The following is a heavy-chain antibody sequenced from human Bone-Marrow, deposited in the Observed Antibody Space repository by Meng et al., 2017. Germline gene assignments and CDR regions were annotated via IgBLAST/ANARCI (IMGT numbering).Heavy chain of an antibody. CDR1: GGSFSDYY. CDR3: ARGPTTMAHDFDY. V-gene: IGHV4-34*01. J-gene: IGHJ4*02. D-gene: IGHD4-11*01. CDR2: INHSGST. Sequence: QVELKQVGAGRLTPSETLSLPCVVSGGSFSDYYWSGIRQPPGKGLEWIGEINHSGSTNYNPSLESRATISVDTSQNNLSLKLSSVTAADSAVYYCARGPTTMAHDFDYWGQGTLVTVSS.